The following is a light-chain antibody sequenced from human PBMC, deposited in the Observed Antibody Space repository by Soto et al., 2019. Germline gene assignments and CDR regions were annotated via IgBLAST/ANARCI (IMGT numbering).Light chain of an antibody. CDR1: SSDVGGYNY. J-gene: IGLJ2*01. CDR2: EVS. Sequence: QYVLTQPPSASGSPGQSVTISCTGSSSDVGGYNYVSWYQQHPGKAPKLMIYEVSKRPSGVPDRLSGSKSGNTASLTVSGLQAEDEADYYCSSYGGSTTVVFGGVTKLTVL. V-gene: IGLV2-8*01. CDR3: SSYGGSTTVV.